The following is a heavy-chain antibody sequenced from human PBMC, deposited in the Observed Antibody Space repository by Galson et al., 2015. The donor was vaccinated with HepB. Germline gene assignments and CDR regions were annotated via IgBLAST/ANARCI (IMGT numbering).Heavy chain of an antibody. CDR2: INPNSGGT. Sequence: SVKVSFKASGYTFTGYYIHWVRQAPGQGLEWMGRINPNSGGTNYAQRFQGRVTMSRDTSINTAYMELKRLGSDDTVVYYCARNQRATRYCSGGSCGPLEYWGQGTLVTVSS. CDR3: ARNQRATRYCSGGSCGPLEY. CDR1: GYTFTGYY. D-gene: IGHD2-15*01. J-gene: IGHJ4*02. V-gene: IGHV1-2*05.